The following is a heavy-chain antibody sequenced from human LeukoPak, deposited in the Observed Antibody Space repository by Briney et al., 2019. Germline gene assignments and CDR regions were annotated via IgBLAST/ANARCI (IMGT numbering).Heavy chain of an antibody. D-gene: IGHD2-21*01. CDR3: ARVVSDGWFDP. Sequence: PGGSQRLSCAASGFTFSDYSMHWVRQAPGKGLEYVSAISSNGRSTYYADSVKGRFTISRDSSKNTLYLQMGSLRPEDMAVYYCARVVSDGWFDPWGQGTLVTVSS. J-gene: IGHJ5*02. CDR2: ISSNGRST. V-gene: IGHV3-64*02. CDR1: GFTFSDYS.